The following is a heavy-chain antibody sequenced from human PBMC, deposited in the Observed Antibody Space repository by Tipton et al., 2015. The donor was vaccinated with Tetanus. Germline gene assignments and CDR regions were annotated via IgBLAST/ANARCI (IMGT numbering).Heavy chain of an antibody. J-gene: IGHJ4*02. CDR2: VYHSGST. D-gene: IGHD3-10*01. CDR1: GGSISGDNW. CDR3: ASLPQIWFGDLFDY. Sequence: LSLTCAVSGGSISGDNWWSWVRQPPGKGLEWIGEVYHSGSTNYSPSLKSRATISVDRSKNQLSLKLTSVTAADTAVYYCASLPQIWFGDLFDYWGQGVLVPVSS. V-gene: IGHV4-4*02.